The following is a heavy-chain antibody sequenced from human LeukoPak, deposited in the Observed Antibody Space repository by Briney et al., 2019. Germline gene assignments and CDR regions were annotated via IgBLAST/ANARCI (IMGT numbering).Heavy chain of an antibody. D-gene: IGHD5-24*01. CDR1: GFTFSSYA. Sequence: GGSLRLSCAASGFTFSSYAMSWVRQAPGKGLEYVSAISSNGGSTYYANSVKGRFTISRDNSKNTLYLQMGSLRAEDMAVYYCAASVEMATIVTFDYWGQGTLVTVSS. J-gene: IGHJ4*02. CDR3: AASVEMATIVTFDY. CDR2: ISSNGGST. V-gene: IGHV3-64*01.